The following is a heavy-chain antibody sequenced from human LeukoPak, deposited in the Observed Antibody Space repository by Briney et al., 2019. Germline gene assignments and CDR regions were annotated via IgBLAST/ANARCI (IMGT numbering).Heavy chain of an antibody. CDR3: ASSWVPGDSSGYFY. CDR1: GYTFTSYY. Sequence: ASVKVSCKASGYTFTSYYMHWVRQAPGQGLEWMGWINPNSGGTNYAQKFQGRVTMTRDTSISTAYMELSRLRSDDTAVYYCASSWVPGDSSGYFYWGQGTLVTVSS. CDR2: INPNSGGT. V-gene: IGHV1-2*02. D-gene: IGHD3-22*01. J-gene: IGHJ4*02.